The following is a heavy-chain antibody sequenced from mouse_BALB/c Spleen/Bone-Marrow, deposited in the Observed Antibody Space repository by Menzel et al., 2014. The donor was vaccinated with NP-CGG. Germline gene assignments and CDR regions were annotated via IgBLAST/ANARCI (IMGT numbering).Heavy chain of an antibody. CDR2: IRLKSNNYAT. J-gene: IGHJ3*01. V-gene: IGHV6-6*02. CDR1: GFTFSNTW. CDR3: TRPFAY. Sequence: LVGSGEGLGQPGGSMKFSWVASGFTFSNTWINWVRQSPGKGLEWVAEIRLKSNNYATHYAESVKGRFTISRDDSKSSVYLQMNNLRAEDTGIYYCTRPFAYWGQGTLVTVSA.